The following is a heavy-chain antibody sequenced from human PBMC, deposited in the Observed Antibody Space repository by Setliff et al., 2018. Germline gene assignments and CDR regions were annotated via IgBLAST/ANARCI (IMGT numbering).Heavy chain of an antibody. Sequence: GGSLRLSCAASGFTFSNAWMTWVRQAPGKGLEWVANIKQDGSDKYYVDSVKGRFTVSRDNAKNSLYLQMSSLRAEDTAVYYCARWTARAVDYWGQGTLVTVSS. CDR1: GFTFSNAW. CDR2: IKQDGSDK. D-gene: IGHD6-6*01. CDR3: ARWTARAVDY. V-gene: IGHV3-7*03. J-gene: IGHJ4*02.